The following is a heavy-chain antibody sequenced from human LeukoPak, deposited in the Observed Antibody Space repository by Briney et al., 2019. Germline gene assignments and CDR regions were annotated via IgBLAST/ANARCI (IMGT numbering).Heavy chain of an antibody. CDR1: GFTFSGYW. J-gene: IGHJ5*02. V-gene: IGHV3-74*01. D-gene: IGHD1-26*01. Sequence: GSLRLSCAASGFTFSGYWMHWARQAPGKGLEWVSRINIDGATTNYADSVKGRFTISRDNAKNTLHLQMNSLRADDTAVYYCVRGAVGTGVWFDPWGQGTLVTVSS. CDR2: INIDGATT. CDR3: VRGAVGTGVWFDP.